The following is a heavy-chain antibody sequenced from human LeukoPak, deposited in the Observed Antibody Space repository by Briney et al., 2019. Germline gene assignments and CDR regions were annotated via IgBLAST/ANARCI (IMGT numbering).Heavy chain of an antibody. V-gene: IGHV3-74*01. D-gene: IGHD1-26*01. Sequence: TGGPLRLSCAASGFTFRSYWMHWVRQTPGKGLVWVSRINSDGSSTNYADSVKGRFTISRDNAKNTLYLQVNSLRAEDSAVYYCARDPSFCYYFDYWGQGTLVTVSS. J-gene: IGHJ4*02. CDR1: GFTFRSYW. CDR2: INSDGSST. CDR3: ARDPSFCYYFDY.